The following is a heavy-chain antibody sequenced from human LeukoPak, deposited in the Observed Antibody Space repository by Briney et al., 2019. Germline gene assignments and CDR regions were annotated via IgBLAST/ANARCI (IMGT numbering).Heavy chain of an antibody. Sequence: GRFLRLSCAASGFTFDDCAMHWVRQAPGKGLEWVSGITWNSGGIGYAESVKGRFTISRDNAKSSLYLQMNSLRPEDTALYYCAKGRYINSPIDYWGQGTLVTVSS. CDR2: ITWNSGGI. D-gene: IGHD2-2*02. V-gene: IGHV3-9*01. CDR1: GFTFDDCA. J-gene: IGHJ4*02. CDR3: AKGRYINSPIDY.